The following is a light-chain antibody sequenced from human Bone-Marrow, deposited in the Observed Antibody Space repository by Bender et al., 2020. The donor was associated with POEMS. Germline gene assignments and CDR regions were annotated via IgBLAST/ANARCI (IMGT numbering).Light chain of an antibody. CDR1: SSHIGAHA. CDR3: AVWDDSLNGSV. Sequence: QSVLTQPPPSSGTLGQRVTISCSGGSSHIGAHAVNWYQHLPVTPPKLLIDSSHRRPSEVPDRLSGSRSGTSASLAISGLQSEDEADYYCAVWDDSLNGSVFGGGTKLT. V-gene: IGLV1-44*01. J-gene: IGLJ3*02. CDR2: SSH.